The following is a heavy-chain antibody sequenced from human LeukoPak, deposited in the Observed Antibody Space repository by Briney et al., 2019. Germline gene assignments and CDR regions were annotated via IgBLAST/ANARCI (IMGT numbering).Heavy chain of an antibody. CDR2: IWYDGSNK. J-gene: IGHJ4*02. CDR1: GFTFSSYG. D-gene: IGHD3-9*01. V-gene: IGHV3-33*06. CDR3: AKDYDILTAVYYFDY. Sequence: PGRSLRLSCAASGFTFSSYGMHWVRQAPGKGLEWVALIWYDGSNKYYADSVKGRFTISRDNSKNTLYLQTNSLRAEDTAVYYCAKDYDILTAVYYFDYWGQGTLVTVSS.